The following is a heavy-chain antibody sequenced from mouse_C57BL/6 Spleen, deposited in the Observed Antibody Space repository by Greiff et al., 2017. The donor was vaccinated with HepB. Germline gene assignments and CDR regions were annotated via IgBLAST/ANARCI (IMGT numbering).Heavy chain of an antibody. J-gene: IGHJ1*03. Sequence: QVQLQQPGAELVKPGASVKMSCKASGYTFTSYWITWVKQRPGQGLEWIGDIYPGSGSTNYNEKFKSKATLTVDTSSSTAYMQRSSLTSEDSAVYYCAREEWSNYGDWYFDVWGTGTTVTVSS. CDR3: AREEWSNYGDWYFDV. D-gene: IGHD2-5*01. V-gene: IGHV1-55*01. CDR1: GYTFTSYW. CDR2: IYPGSGST.